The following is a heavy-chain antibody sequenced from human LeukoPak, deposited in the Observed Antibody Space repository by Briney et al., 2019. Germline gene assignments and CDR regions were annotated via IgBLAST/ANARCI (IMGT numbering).Heavy chain of an antibody. V-gene: IGHV4-34*01. CDR1: GGSFSGYY. Sequence: SETLSLACAVYGGSFSGYYWSWIRQPPGKGLEWIGEINHSGSTNYNPSLKSRVTISVDTSKNQFSLKLSSVTAADTAVYYCASSGWSYQGIWYFDLWGRGTLVTVSS. CDR2: INHSGST. CDR3: ASSGWSYQGIWYFDL. J-gene: IGHJ2*01. D-gene: IGHD6-19*01.